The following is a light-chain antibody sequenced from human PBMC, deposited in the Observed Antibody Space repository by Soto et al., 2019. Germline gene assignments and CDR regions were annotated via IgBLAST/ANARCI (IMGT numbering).Light chain of an antibody. V-gene: IGLV1-47*01. CDR1: SSNIGSNY. CDR3: AAWDDSLSARYV. J-gene: IGLJ1*01. Sequence: QSVLTQPPSASGTPGQRVTLSCSGSSSNIGSNYVYWYQQLPGTAPKLLIYRNNQRPSGVPDRFSGSKSGTSASLAISGLRSEDEADYYCAAWDDSLSARYVFGTGTKVTVL. CDR2: RNN.